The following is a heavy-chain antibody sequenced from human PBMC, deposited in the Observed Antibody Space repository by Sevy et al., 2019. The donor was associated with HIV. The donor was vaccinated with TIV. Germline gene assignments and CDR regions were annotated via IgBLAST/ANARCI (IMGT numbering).Heavy chain of an antibody. V-gene: IGHV3-21*06. D-gene: IGHD1-26*01. CDR3: ARGPPDGSYDYFDS. J-gene: IGHJ4*02. CDR1: GFTFNNFN. Sequence: GGSLRLSCAASGFTFNNFNMNWVRQAPGKGLQWVSSISGSSNYIYYAETLKGRFIISRDNVKDTVFLQMNSLRADDTAVYYCARGPPDGSYDYFDSWGQGTLVTVSS. CDR2: ISGSSNYI.